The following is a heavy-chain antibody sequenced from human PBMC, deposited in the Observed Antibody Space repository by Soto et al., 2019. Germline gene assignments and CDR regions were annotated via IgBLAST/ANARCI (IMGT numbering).Heavy chain of an antibody. CDR1: GFTFSSYW. V-gene: IGHV3-15*01. J-gene: IGHJ6*02. CDR3: TGGGSYYYYYYGMDV. Sequence: PGGSLRLSCAASGFTFSSYWMSWVRQAPGKGLEWVGRIKSKTDGGTTDYAAPVKGRFTISRDDSKNTLYLQMNSLKTEDTAVYYCTGGGSYYYYYYGMDVWGQGTTVTVSS. CDR2: IKSKTDGGTT. D-gene: IGHD1-26*01.